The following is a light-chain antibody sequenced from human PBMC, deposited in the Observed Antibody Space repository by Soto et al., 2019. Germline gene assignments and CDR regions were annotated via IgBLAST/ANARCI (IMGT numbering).Light chain of an antibody. V-gene: IGKV3D-15*01. J-gene: IGKJ4*01. CDR1: QKINFN. CDR3: QQYHNWPPLT. Sequence: ETPMTQSPAPPSAAPGERGTPSCKASQKINFNLAWYQEKPGQAPRVLIYGASSKASGIPDRFSGSGSGTDFTLTISRLEHDDFAFYYCQQYHNWPPLTFGGGTRVEIK. CDR2: GAS.